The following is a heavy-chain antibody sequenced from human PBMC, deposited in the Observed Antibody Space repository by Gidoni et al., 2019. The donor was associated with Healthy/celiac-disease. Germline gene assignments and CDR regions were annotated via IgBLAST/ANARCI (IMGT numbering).Heavy chain of an antibody. V-gene: IGHV1-2*02. CDR1: GYTFTGYS. CDR2: INPNSGGT. D-gene: IGHD2-15*01. Sequence: QVQLVQSGAEVKKPGASVKVSCKASGYTFTGYSMHWVRQAPGQGLEWMGWINPNSGGTNYAQKFQGRVTMTRDTSISTAYMELSRLRSDDTAVYYCARDRAQYCSGGSCYSSPLYYYMDVWGKGTTVTVSS. J-gene: IGHJ6*03. CDR3: ARDRAQYCSGGSCYSSPLYYYMDV.